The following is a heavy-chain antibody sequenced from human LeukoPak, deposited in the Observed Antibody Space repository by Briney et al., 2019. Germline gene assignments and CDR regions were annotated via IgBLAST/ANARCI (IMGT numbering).Heavy chain of an antibody. Sequence: ASVKVSCKASGYTLTGYYMHWVRQAPGQGLEWMGWINPNSGGTNYAQKFQGRVTMTRDTSISTAYMELSRLRSDDTAVYYCARDTYYYDSSGYGYWGQGTLVTVSS. D-gene: IGHD3-22*01. CDR1: GYTLTGYY. CDR2: INPNSGGT. CDR3: ARDTYYYDSSGYGY. J-gene: IGHJ4*02. V-gene: IGHV1-2*02.